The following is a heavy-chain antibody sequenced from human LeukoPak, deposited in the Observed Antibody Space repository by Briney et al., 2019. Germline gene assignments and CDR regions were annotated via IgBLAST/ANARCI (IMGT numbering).Heavy chain of an antibody. D-gene: IGHD1-1*01. J-gene: IGHJ3*02. Sequence: GGSLRLSCAASGFTFSSYSMNWVRQAPGKGLEWVSYISSSSSTIYYAGSVKGRFTISRGNAKNSLYLQMNSLRAEDTAVYYCASSFYNGNAFDIWGQGTMVTVSS. CDR2: ISSSSSTI. CDR1: GFTFSSYS. CDR3: ASSFYNGNAFDI. V-gene: IGHV3-48*01.